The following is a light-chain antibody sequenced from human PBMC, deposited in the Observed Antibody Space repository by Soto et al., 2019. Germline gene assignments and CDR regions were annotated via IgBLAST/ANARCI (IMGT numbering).Light chain of an antibody. CDR1: QSVSSSY. V-gene: IGKV3D-15*01. CDR2: GAS. CDR3: QQYNNWPPIT. Sequence: EIVLTQSPGTLSLSPGERATFSCRASQSVSSSYIAWYQQKRGQAPRRLIYGASIRATGIPDRFSGSGSGTEFTLTISSLQSEDFAVYYCQQYNNWPPITFGQGTRLEIK. J-gene: IGKJ5*01.